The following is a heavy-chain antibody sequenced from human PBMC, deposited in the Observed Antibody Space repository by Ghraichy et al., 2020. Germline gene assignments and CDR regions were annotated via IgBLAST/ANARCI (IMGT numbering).Heavy chain of an antibody. D-gene: IGHD4-23*01. J-gene: IGHJ3*02. CDR1: GFTFSSYA. Sequence: GGSLRLSCAASGFTFSSYAMSWVRQAPGKGLEWVSGISGSGGSTYYAESVKGRFTISRDNSENTLYLQMNSLRGDDTAVYYCARDQGYGGNDDAFDIWGQGTMVTVSS. CDR3: ARDQGYGGNDDAFDI. CDR2: ISGSGGST. V-gene: IGHV3-23*01.